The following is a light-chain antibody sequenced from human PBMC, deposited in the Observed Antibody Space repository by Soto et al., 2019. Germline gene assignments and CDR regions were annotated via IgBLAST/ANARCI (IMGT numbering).Light chain of an antibody. J-gene: IGKJ4*01. V-gene: IGKV3-20*01. CDR3: QQFGNYPLT. CDR2: GAS. CDR1: QNVRNNF. Sequence: EIVLTQSPGTLSLSPGERATLSCRASQNVRNNFLAWYQQKPGQAPRFLIYGASTRATGIPDRFSGGGSGTDFTLTISRLESEDFAVYYCQQFGNYPLTFGGGTKVDIK.